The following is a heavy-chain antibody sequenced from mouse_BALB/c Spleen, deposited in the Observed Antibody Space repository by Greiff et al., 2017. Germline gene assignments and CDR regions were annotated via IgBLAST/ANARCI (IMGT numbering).Heavy chain of an antibody. D-gene: IGHD2-1*01. V-gene: IGHV4-1*02. CDR3: ARRGGNYIYYAMDY. CDR1: GFDFSRYW. CDR2: INPDSSTI. Sequence: EVQLVESGGGLVQPGGSLKLSCAASGFDFSRYWMSWVRQAPGKGLEWIGEINPDSSTINYTPSLKDKFIISRDNAKNTLYLQMSKVRSEDTALYYCARRGGNYIYYAMDYWGQGTSVTVSS. J-gene: IGHJ4*01.